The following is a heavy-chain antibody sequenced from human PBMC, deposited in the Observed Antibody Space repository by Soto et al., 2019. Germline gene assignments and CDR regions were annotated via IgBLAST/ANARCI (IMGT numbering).Heavy chain of an antibody. J-gene: IGHJ6*02. Sequence: QVQLVQSGAEVKKPGSSVKVSCKASGGTFSSYAISWVRQAPGQGLEWMGGIIPIFGTANYAQKFQGRVKITADESTSTAYMELSSLRSEDTAVYYCAREPARITIFGVAPYYYGMDVWGQGTTVTVSS. CDR2: IIPIFGTA. CDR3: AREPARITIFGVAPYYYGMDV. D-gene: IGHD3-3*01. CDR1: GGTFSSYA. V-gene: IGHV1-69*01.